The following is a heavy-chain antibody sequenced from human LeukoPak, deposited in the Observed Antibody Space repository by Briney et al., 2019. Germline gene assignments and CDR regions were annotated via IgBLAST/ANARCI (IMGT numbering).Heavy chain of an antibody. D-gene: IGHD2-8*01. CDR3: ARHPWMVNWFDP. CDR2: IYYSGST. V-gene: IGHV4-59*08. Sequence: PSETLSLTCTVSVGSIRSYYWSWIRQPPGKGLEWIWYIYYSGSTNYNPSLKSRVTISVDTSKNQFSLKLSCVTAADTAVYYCARHPWMVNWFDPWGQGTLVTVSS. CDR1: VGSIRSYY. J-gene: IGHJ5*02.